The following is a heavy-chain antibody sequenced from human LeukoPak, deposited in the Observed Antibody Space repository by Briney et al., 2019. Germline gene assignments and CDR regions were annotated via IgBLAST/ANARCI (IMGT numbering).Heavy chain of an antibody. V-gene: IGHV4-34*01. CDR3: ARGLRVGATGVDY. D-gene: IGHD1-26*01. CDR1: GGSFSGYY. CDR2: INHSGST. Sequence: PSETLSLTCAVYGGSFSGYYWSWIRQPPGKGLEWIGEINHSGSTNYNPSLKSRVTISVDTSKNQFSLKLSSVTAADTAVYYCARGLRVGATGVDYWGQGTLDTVSS. J-gene: IGHJ4*02.